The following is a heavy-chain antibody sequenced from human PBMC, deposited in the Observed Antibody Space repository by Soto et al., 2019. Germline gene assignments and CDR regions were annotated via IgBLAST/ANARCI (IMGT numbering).Heavy chain of an antibody. Sequence: ASVKVSFKVSGYTLTELSIHWVRQAPGKGLEWMGGFDPEDGETIYAQKFQGRVTMTEDTSTDTAYMELSSLRSEDTAVYYCATSYVSMIMFGGVIGLFDPWGPG. CDR1: GYTLTELS. J-gene: IGHJ5*02. CDR2: FDPEDGET. D-gene: IGHD3-16*02. CDR3: ATSYVSMIMFGGVIGLFDP. V-gene: IGHV1-24*01.